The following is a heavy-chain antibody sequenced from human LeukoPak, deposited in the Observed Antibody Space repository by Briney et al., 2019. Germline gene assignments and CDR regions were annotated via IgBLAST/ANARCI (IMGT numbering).Heavy chain of an antibody. V-gene: IGHV1-2*02. CDR3: ASWHYDILTDRNDAFDI. Sequence: EASVKVSCKASGYTFTGYYMHWVRQAPGQRLEWMGWINPNSGGTNYAQKFQGRVTMTRDTSISTAYMELSRLRSDDTAVYYCASWHYDILTDRNDAFDIWGQGTMVTVSS. CDR1: GYTFTGYY. J-gene: IGHJ3*02. CDR2: INPNSGGT. D-gene: IGHD3-9*01.